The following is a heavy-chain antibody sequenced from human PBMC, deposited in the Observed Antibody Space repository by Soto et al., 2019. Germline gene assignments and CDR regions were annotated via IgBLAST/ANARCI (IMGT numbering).Heavy chain of an antibody. J-gene: IGHJ4*02. CDR1: GFTFSSYA. V-gene: IGHV3-30-3*01. D-gene: IGHD6-25*01. Sequence: QVQLVESGGGVVQPGRSLRLSCAASGFTFSSYAMHWVRQAPGKGLEWVAVISYDGSNEYYADSVKGRFTISRDNSKNTLYLQMNSLRAEDTAVYYCAREAALYYFDYWGQGTLVTVSS. CDR3: AREAALYYFDY. CDR2: ISYDGSNE.